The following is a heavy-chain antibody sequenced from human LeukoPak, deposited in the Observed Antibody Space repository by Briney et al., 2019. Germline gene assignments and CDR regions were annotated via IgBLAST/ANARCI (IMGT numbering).Heavy chain of an antibody. Sequence: GGSLRLSCAASGFTFSSYSMNWVRQAPGKGLEWISYISSSSSTIYYADSVKGRFTISRDNAKNSLYLQLNSLRAEDTAMYYCARGRNRYSSSWGLFDYWGQGTLVTVPS. CDR3: ARGRNRYSSSWGLFDY. CDR2: ISSSSSTI. CDR1: GFTFSSYS. D-gene: IGHD6-13*01. J-gene: IGHJ4*02. V-gene: IGHV3-48*01.